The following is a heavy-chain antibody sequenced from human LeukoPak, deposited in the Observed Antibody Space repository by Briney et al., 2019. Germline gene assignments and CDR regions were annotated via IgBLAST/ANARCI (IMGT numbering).Heavy chain of an antibody. CDR2: IYRNENP. V-gene: IGHV4/OR15-8*01. CDR1: GGSISSTNW. D-gene: IGHD2-2*01. Sequence: SETLSLTCGVSGGSISSTNWWSWVRQPPGRGLEWIGYIYRNENPNYNPSLKSRVTMSADKSKNQFSLRLSSVTAADTAVYYCARDPHCSNTNCPFDYWGQGILVSVSS. CDR3: ARDPHCSNTNCPFDY. J-gene: IGHJ4*02.